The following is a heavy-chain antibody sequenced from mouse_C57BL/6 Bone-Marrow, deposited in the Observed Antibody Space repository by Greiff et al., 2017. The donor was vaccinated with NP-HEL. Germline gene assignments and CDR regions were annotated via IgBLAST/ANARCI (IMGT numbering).Heavy chain of an antibody. Sequence: VQLQQSGPELVKPGASVKMSCKASGYTFTDYNMHWVKQSPGKSLEWIGYINPNNGGTSYNPKFKGKATLTANKSSSTAYMELRSLTSEESAVYYCARTRMVKTAFAYRGKRTLVTVS. V-gene: IGHV1-22*01. J-gene: IGHJ3*01. CDR1: GYTFTDYN. CDR2: INPNNGGT. CDR3: ARTRMVKTAFAY. D-gene: IGHD2-2*01.